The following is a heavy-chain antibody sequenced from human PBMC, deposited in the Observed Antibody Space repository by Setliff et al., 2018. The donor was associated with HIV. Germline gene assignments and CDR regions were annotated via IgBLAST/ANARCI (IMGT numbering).Heavy chain of an antibody. CDR3: TRDTGGGGFPMDV. J-gene: IGHJ6*03. CDR2: IFSSGIT. Sequence: SETLSLTCSVSGDSISSGAYYWSWIRQHPVKGLEWIGYIFSSGITYYSPSLHSRVTISLDTSKNQFSLNLTSITAADTAVYYCTRDTGGGGFPMDVWGKGTTVTAP. CDR1: GDSISSGAYY. D-gene: IGHD2-15*01. V-gene: IGHV4-31*03.